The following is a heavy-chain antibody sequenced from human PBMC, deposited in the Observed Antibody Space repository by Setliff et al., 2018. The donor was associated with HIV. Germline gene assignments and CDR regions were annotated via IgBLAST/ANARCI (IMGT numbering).Heavy chain of an antibody. Sequence: SETLSLTCTVSGGSISSTNYFWGWIRQPPGKGLEGIGTIYYHGSTYYNPSLKSRVTISIDTSKNQFSLQLTSVTAADTAVYYCVNPSGAMGDFDSWGQGTLVTVSS. J-gene: IGHJ4*02. CDR3: VNPSGAMGDFDS. V-gene: IGHV4-39*01. D-gene: IGHD3-16*01. CDR2: IYYHGST. CDR1: GGSISSTNYF.